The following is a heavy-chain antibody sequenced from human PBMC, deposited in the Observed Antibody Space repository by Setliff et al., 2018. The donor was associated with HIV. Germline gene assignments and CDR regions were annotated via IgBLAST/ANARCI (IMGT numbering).Heavy chain of an antibody. CDR3: ARDGRHDRNRWYVTHQYFKY. CDR1: GGSSSSRSYY. J-gene: IGHJ1*01. D-gene: IGHD2-15*01. CDR2: IYSSGST. Sequence: KASETLSLTCTVSGGSSSSRSYYWGWISQPPGKGLEWIGSIYSSGSTYYNPSLKSRVTISVDTSKKQFSLRLSSVTAADTAVYYCARDGRHDRNRWYVTHQYFKYWGQVTLVTVSS. V-gene: IGHV4-39*07.